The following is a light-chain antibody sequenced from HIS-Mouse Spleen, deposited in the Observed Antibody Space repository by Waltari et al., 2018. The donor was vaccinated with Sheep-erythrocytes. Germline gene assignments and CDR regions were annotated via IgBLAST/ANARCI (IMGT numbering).Light chain of an antibody. J-gene: IGLJ3*02. Sequence: QSALTQPASVSGSPGQSITISCTGTSSDVGSYNLVSSYKQHPGKAPKPRIYEGSKRPSGVSNRFSGSKSGNTASLTISGLQAEDEADYYCCSYAGSSTWVFGGGTKLTVL. CDR3: CSYAGSSTWV. CDR1: SSDVGSYNL. V-gene: IGLV2-23*01. CDR2: EGS.